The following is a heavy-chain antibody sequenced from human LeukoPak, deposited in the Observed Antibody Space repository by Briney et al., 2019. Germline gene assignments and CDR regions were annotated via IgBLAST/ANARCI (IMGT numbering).Heavy chain of an antibody. CDR3: ARSYDSSGYYSGY. V-gene: IGHV4-38-2*02. CDR1: GYSISSGYY. CDR2: IYHSGST. Sequence: SETLSLTCTVSGYSISSGYYWGWIRQPPGKGLEWIGSIYHSGSTYYNPSLKSRVTISVDTSKNQFSLKLSSVTAADTAVYYCARSYDSSGYYSGYWGQGTLVTVSS. J-gene: IGHJ4*02. D-gene: IGHD3-22*01.